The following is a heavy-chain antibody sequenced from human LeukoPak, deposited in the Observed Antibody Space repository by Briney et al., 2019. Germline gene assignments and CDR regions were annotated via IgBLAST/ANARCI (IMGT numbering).Heavy chain of an antibody. D-gene: IGHD3-9*01. CDR1: GYTFTGYY. CDR3: ARLRYFDWLTGYGMDV. Sequence: ASVKVSCKASGYTFTGYYMHWVRQAPGQGLEWMGWINPNSGGTNYAQKFQGRVTMTRDTSISTAYMELGRLRSDDTAVYYCARLRYFDWLTGYGMDVWGQGTTVTVSS. CDR2: INPNSGGT. V-gene: IGHV1-2*02. J-gene: IGHJ6*02.